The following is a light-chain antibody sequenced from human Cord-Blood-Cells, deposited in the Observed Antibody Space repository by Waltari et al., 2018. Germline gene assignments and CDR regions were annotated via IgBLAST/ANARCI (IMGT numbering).Light chain of an antibody. CDR2: DVS. CDR3: SSYTSSSTLV. CDR1: SSAVGGYNY. V-gene: IGLV2-14*03. J-gene: IGLJ3*02. Sequence: QSALTQPASVSGSPGPSITIPCTGTSSAVGGYNYVSWYQQHTGKAPKLMIYDVSNRPSGVSNRFSGSKSGNTASLTISGLQAEDEADYYCSSYTSSSTLVFGGGTKLTVL.